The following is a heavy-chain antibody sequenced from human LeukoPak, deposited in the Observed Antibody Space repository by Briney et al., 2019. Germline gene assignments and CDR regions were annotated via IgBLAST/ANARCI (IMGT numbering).Heavy chain of an antibody. D-gene: IGHD3-10*01. CDR2: IYDDGST. CDR3: ARPQQYYYGSGSTENWFDP. Sequence: SETLSLTCTVSGGSISGYYWSWIRQPAEKGLKWIGRIYDDGSTSYDPSFKSRVTMSVDTSKNQFSLKLSSVTAADTAVYYCARPQQYYYGSGSTENWFDPWGQGTLVTVSS. J-gene: IGHJ5*02. CDR1: GGSISGYY. V-gene: IGHV4-4*07.